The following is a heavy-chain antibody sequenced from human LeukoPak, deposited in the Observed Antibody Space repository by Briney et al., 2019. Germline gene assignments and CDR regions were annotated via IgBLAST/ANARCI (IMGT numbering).Heavy chain of an antibody. CDR1: GFTLSSYG. Sequence: GGSLRLSCAASGFTLSSYGIHWVRQAPGKGLEWVTFIRYDGSNKYYADSVKGRFTISRDNSKNTLYLQMNSLRAKDTAMYYCAKDYDFWSGYYSGYFDYWGQGTLVTVSS. V-gene: IGHV3-30*02. CDR3: AKDYDFWSGYYSGYFDY. D-gene: IGHD3-3*01. CDR2: IRYDGSNK. J-gene: IGHJ4*02.